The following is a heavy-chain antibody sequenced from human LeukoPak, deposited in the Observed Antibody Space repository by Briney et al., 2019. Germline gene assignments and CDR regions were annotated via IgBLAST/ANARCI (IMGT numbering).Heavy chain of an antibody. D-gene: IGHD1-1*01. CDR1: GGSFSGYY. CDR2: IYYSGST. Sequence: SETLSLTCGVYGGSFSGYYYSWIRQPPGKGLEWIGYIYYSGSTNYNPSLKSRVTISVDTSKNQFSLKLSSVTAADTAVYYCASSPGGTGAFDIWGQGTKVTVSS. J-gene: IGHJ3*02. V-gene: IGHV4-59*01. CDR3: ASSPGGTGAFDI.